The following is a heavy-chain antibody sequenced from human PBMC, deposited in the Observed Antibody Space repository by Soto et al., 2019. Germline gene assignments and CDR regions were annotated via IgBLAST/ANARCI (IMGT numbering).Heavy chain of an antibody. V-gene: IGHV4-34*01. CDR3: ARDTVAAVSRYFDY. J-gene: IGHJ4*02. CDR2: INHSGST. D-gene: IGHD6-13*01. Sequence: QVQLQQWGAGLLKPSETLSLTCAVYGGSFSGYYWSWIRQPPGKGLEWIGQINHSGSTNYNPSLKSRVTILVATAKNQFSLKLSSVTAADTAVYYCARDTVAAVSRYFDYWGQGTLVTVSS. CDR1: GGSFSGYY.